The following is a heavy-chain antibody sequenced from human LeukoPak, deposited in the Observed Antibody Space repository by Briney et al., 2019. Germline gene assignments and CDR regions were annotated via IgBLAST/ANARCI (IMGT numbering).Heavy chain of an antibody. V-gene: IGHV1-8*02. Sequence: ASMKVSCKASGGTFSSYAISWVRQAPGQGLEWMGWMNPNSGNTGYAQKFQGRVTMTRNTSISTAYMELSSLRSEDTAVYYCARITHSSGWYFNWFDPWGQGTLVTVSS. D-gene: IGHD6-19*01. CDR3: ARITHSSGWYFNWFDP. J-gene: IGHJ5*02. CDR1: GGTFSSYA. CDR2: MNPNSGNT.